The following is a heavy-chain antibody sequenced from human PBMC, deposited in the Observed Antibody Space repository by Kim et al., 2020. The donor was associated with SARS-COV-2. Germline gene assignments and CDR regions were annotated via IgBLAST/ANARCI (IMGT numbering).Heavy chain of an antibody. CDR1: GGSFSGYY. V-gene: IGHV4-34*01. J-gene: IGHJ4*02. CDR3: ASRAVAGTARYYFDY. Sequence: SETLSLTCAVYGGSFSGYYWSWIRQPPGKGLEWIGEINHSGSTNYNPSLKSRVTISVDTSKNQFSLKLSSVTAADTAVYYCASRAVAGTARYYFDYWGQG. D-gene: IGHD6-19*01. CDR2: INHSGST.